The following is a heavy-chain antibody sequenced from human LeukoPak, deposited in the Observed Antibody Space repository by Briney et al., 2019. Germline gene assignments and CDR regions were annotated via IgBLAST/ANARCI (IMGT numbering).Heavy chain of an antibody. CDR3: ARMDYYYDSSGNDY. D-gene: IGHD3-22*01. V-gene: IGHV2-70*01. CDR1: GFSLSTSGMC. J-gene: IGHJ4*02. CDR2: IDWDDDK. Sequence: SGPALVKPTQTLTLTCTFSGFSLSTSGMCVSWIRQPPGKALEWLALIDWDDDKYYSTSLKTRLTISKVTSKNQVVLTMTNMDPVDTATYYCARMDYYYDSSGNDYWGQGTLVTVSS.